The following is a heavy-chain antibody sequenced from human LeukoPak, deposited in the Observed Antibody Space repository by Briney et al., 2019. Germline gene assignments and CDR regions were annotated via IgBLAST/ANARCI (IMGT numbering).Heavy chain of an antibody. CDR3: ARFAAGGAYYSCMDV. J-gene: IGHJ6*03. CDR1: GFTFSSYT. Sequence: GGSLRLSCAASGFTFSSYTMNWVRQPPGKGLEWVANIGTSSTTTYYAPSVKGRFTISRDTAKNSLYLQMNSLSAADTAVYYCARFAAGGAYYSCMDVGGKGTTVPVSS. V-gene: IGHV3-48*01. CDR2: IGTSSTTT. D-gene: IGHD3-10*01.